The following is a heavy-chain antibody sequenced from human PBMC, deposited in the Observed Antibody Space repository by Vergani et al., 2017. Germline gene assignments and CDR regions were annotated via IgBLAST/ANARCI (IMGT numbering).Heavy chain of an antibody. Sequence: QVQLVQSGAEVKKPGASVKVSCKASGYTFTSYYMHWVRQAPGQGLEWMGIINPSGGSTSYAQKFQGRVTITADKSTSTAYMELSSLRSEDTAVYYCASRLDGGNSDYFDYWGQGTLVTVSS. D-gene: IGHD4-23*01. V-gene: IGHV1-46*01. CDR2: INPSGGST. CDR1: GYTFTSYY. CDR3: ASRLDGGNSDYFDY. J-gene: IGHJ4*02.